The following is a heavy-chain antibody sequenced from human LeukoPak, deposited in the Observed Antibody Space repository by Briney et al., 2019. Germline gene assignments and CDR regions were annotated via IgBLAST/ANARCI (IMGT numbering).Heavy chain of an antibody. CDR3: ARDRLRYFDWLLYSYYFDY. Sequence: GRSLRLSCAASGLTFSSYAMHWVRQAPGKGLEWVAVISYDGSNKYYADSVKGRFTISRDNSKNTLYLQMNSLRAEDTAVYYCARDRLRYFDWLLYSYYFDYWGQGTLVTVSS. V-gene: IGHV3-30*04. CDR2: ISYDGSNK. J-gene: IGHJ4*02. CDR1: GLTFSSYA. D-gene: IGHD3-9*01.